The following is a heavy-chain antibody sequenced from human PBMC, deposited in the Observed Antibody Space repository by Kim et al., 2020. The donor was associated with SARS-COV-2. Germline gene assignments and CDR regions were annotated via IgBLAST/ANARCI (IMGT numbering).Heavy chain of an antibody. J-gene: IGHJ4*02. CDR1: GFTFSSYW. D-gene: IGHD5-12*01. CDR3: ARAGYSGYDYGSVAGCFDY. CDR2: IKQDGSEK. V-gene: IGHV3-7*01. Sequence: GGSLRLSCAASGFTFSSYWMSWVRQAPGKGLEWVANIKQDGSEKYYVDSVKGRFTISRDNAKNSLYLQMNSLRAEDTAVYYCARAGYSGYDYGSVAGCFDYWGQGTLVTVSS.